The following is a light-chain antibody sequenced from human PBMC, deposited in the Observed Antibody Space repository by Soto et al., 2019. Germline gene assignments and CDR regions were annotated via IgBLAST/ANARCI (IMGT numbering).Light chain of an antibody. V-gene: IGKV1-39*01. CDR1: QSISSY. CDR3: QQGYSTRGT. CDR2: AAS. J-gene: IGKJ5*01. Sequence: DIQMTQSPSSLSASLGDRVAITCRASQSISSYLNWYQQKPGKAPKVLIYAASNLQSGVPSRFSGSGSGTDFALTISSLQPEDFATCYFQQGYSTRGTCGLGTRLEV.